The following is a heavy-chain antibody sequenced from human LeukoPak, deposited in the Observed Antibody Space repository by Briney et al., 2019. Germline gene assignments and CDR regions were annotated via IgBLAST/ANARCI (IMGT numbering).Heavy chain of an antibody. D-gene: IGHD3-10*01. J-gene: IGHJ4*02. V-gene: IGHV3-23*01. CDR2: ISGSGGST. Sequence: PGGSLRLSCAVSGFTFSSYAMSWVRQAPGKGLEWVSAISGSGGSTYYADSVKGRFTISRDNSKNTLYLQMNSLRFEDTAVYYCAADRAGSYLRFVYWGQGTPVTVSS. CDR3: AADRAGSYLRFVY. CDR1: GFTFSSYA.